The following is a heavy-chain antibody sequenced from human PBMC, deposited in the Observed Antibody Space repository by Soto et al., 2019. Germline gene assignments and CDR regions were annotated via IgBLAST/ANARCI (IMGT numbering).Heavy chain of an antibody. V-gene: IGHV1-69*13. D-gene: IGHD1-26*01. Sequence: SVKVSCKXSGGTFSSYAISWARQAPGQGLEWMGGIIPIFGTANYAQKFQGRVTITADESTSTAYMELSSLRSEDTAVYYCARDVRSGSYYAADAFDIWGQGTMVTVSS. J-gene: IGHJ3*02. CDR3: ARDVRSGSYYAADAFDI. CDR1: GGTFSSYA. CDR2: IIPIFGTA.